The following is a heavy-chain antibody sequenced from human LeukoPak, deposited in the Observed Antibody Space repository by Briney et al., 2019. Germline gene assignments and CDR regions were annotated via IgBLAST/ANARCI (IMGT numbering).Heavy chain of an antibody. CDR2: INPNSGGT. J-gene: IGHJ5*02. CDR1: GYTFTGYY. Sequence: ASVKVSCKASGYTFTGYYMHWVRQAPGQGLEWMGWINPNSGGTNYAQKFQGRVTMTRDTSISTAYMELSRLRSDDTAVYYCARGHRLTIAAAGKAAWFDPWGQGTLVTVSS. D-gene: IGHD6-13*01. V-gene: IGHV1-2*02. CDR3: ARGHRLTIAAAGKAAWFDP.